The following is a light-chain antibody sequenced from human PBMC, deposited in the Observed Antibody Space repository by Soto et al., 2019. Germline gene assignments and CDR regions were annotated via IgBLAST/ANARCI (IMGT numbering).Light chain of an antibody. CDR1: SSNIGSHT. V-gene: IGLV1-44*01. CDR3: AAWDDSLNGVV. J-gene: IGLJ2*01. Sequence: QSVLTQPPSASGTPGQTIAISCSGGSSNIGSHTVNWFQQVPGTAPRLLIYSNTQRPSGVPDRFAGSKSGTSASLAISGLQSEYEGEYSCAAWDDSLNGVVFGGGTKLTVL. CDR2: SNT.